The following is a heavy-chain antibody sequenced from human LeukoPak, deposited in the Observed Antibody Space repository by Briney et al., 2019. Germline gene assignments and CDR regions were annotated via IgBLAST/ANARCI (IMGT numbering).Heavy chain of an antibody. V-gene: IGHV1-69*01. CDR1: GGTFSSYV. CDR3: ARLSTTSARTVDY. CDR2: MIPFFGTA. D-gene: IGHD2-2*01. J-gene: IGHJ4*02. Sequence: GASVKVSCKASGGTFSSYVISWVRQAAGQGGEGRGGMIPFFGTANYAQKFQGRVTITADASKSPGSLELSSLTSEDTAVYYCARLSTTSARTVDYCGQGPVVPVSS.